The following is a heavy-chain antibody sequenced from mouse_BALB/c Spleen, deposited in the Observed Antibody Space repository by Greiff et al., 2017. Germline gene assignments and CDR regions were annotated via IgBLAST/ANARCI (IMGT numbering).Heavy chain of an antibody. D-gene: IGHD2-4*01. CDR2: ISSGGGNT. Sequence: EVKLVESGGGLVKPGGSLKLSCAASGFTFSSYTMSWVRQTPEKRLEWVATISSGGGNTYYPDSVKGRFTISRDNAKNNLYLQMSSLRSEDTALYYCARAGDYPWFAYWGQGTLVTVSA. J-gene: IGHJ3*01. CDR1: GFTFSSYT. CDR3: ARAGDYPWFAY. V-gene: IGHV5-9*03.